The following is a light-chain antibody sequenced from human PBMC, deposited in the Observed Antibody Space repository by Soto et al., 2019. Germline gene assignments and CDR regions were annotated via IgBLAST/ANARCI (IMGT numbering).Light chain of an antibody. Sequence: SYELTQPPSVSVAPGETARIAWGGDNIGSKSVQWYQQKPGQAPVLVISYDSDRPSGIPERFSGSNSGNTATLTISRVEAGDEADYYCQVWDSSSDLRVFGTGTKLTVL. J-gene: IGLJ1*01. CDR3: QVWDSSSDLRV. CDR2: YDS. V-gene: IGLV3-21*04. CDR1: NIGSKS.